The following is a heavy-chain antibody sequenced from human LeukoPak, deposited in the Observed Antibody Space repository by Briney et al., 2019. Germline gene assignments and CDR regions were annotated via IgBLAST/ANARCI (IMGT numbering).Heavy chain of an antibody. V-gene: IGHV4-34*01. Sequence: SETLSLTCAVYGGSFSGYYWSWIRQPPGKGLEWIGEINHSGSTNYNPSLKSRVTISVETSKNQFSLKLSSVTAADTAVYYCATEDGIAAAGTGYWGQGTLVTVSS. CDR2: INHSGST. CDR1: GGSFSGYY. J-gene: IGHJ4*02. D-gene: IGHD6-13*01. CDR3: ATEDGIAAAGTGY.